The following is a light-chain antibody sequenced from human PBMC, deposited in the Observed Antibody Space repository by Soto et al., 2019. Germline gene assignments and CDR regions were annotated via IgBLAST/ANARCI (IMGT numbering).Light chain of an antibody. J-gene: IGLJ1*01. Sequence: QAVVTQPPSVSAAPGQKVTISCSGSSSNIGNNYVSWYQQLPGTAPKLLIYENHKRPSGIPDRFSGYKSGTSATLGITGLQTGDEADYYCGTWDSSLSAGVFGTGTKVTVL. CDR1: SSNIGNNY. CDR3: GTWDSSLSAGV. V-gene: IGLV1-51*02. CDR2: ENH.